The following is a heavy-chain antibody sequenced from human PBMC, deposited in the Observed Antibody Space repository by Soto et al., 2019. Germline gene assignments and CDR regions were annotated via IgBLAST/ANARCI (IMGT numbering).Heavy chain of an antibody. D-gene: IGHD6-19*01. Sequence: GASVKVSCKASGGTFSSYAISWVRQAPGQGLEWMGGIIPIFGTANYAQKFQGRVTITADKSTSTAHMELSSLRSEDTAVYYCARGRAIAVAVGGAFDYWGQGTLVTVSS. CDR3: ARGRAIAVAVGGAFDY. CDR2: IIPIFGTA. V-gene: IGHV1-69*06. J-gene: IGHJ4*02. CDR1: GGTFSSYA.